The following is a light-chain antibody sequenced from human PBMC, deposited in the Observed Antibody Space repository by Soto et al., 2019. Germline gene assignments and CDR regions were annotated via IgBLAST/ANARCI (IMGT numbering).Light chain of an antibody. J-gene: IGLJ1*01. Sequence: QSVLTQPRSVSGSPGQSITISCTGTSSDVGGYNYVSWYRQHPGKAPKLMIYDVSKRPSGVPDRFSGSKSGNTASLTISGLQAEDEADYYCCSYAGSYTHYVFGTGTKV. CDR1: SSDVGGYNY. CDR3: CSYAGSYTHYV. CDR2: DVS. V-gene: IGLV2-11*01.